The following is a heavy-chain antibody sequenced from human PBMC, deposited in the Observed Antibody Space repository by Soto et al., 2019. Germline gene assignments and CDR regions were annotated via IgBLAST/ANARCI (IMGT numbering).Heavy chain of an antibody. CDR1: GFTFSSYW. D-gene: IGHD3-3*01. CDR3: ARVRRDSPFSWSAYPGHVHSYYFDY. CDR2: IKQDGSEK. V-gene: IGHV3-7*01. J-gene: IGHJ4*02. Sequence: GGSLRLSCAASGFTFSSYWMSWVRQAPGKGLEWVANIKQDGSEKYYVDSVKGRFTISRDNAKNSLYLQMNSLRAEDTAVYYCARVRRDSPFSWSAYPGHVHSYYFDYWGQGTLVTVSS.